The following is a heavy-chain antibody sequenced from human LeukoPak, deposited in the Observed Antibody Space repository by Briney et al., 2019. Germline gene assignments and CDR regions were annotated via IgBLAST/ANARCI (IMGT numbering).Heavy chain of an antibody. J-gene: IGHJ4*02. V-gene: IGHV4-38-2*02. Sequence: SETLSLTCTVSGYSISSGFHWGWIRQPPGKGQEWIGSKYHTGSTYYNPSLRSRVTISVDTSKNQFSLKLSSVTAADTAVYYCATLVHWGQGTLVTVSS. CDR1: GYSISSGFH. CDR2: KYHTGST. D-gene: IGHD2-8*02. CDR3: ATLVH.